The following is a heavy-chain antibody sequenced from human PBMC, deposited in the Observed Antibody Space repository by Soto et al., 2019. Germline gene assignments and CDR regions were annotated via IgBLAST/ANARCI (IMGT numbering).Heavy chain of an antibody. CDR2: ISYDGSNK. Sequence: QPGGSLRLSCAASGFTFSSYGMHWVRQAPGKGLEWVAVISYDGSNKYYADSVKGRFTISRDNSKNTLYLQMNSLRAEDTAVYYCAKDPAEVVVAATYWFDPWGQGTLVTVSS. CDR3: AKDPAEVVVAATYWFDP. CDR1: GFTFSSYG. V-gene: IGHV3-30*18. J-gene: IGHJ5*02. D-gene: IGHD2-15*01.